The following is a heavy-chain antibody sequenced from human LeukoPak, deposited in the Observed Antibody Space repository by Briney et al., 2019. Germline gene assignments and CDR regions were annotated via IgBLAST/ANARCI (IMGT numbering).Heavy chain of an antibody. CDR1: GGSISRYY. J-gene: IGHJ6*03. D-gene: IGHD3-10*01. CDR3: RLYGSGSKYYYYYYMDV. V-gene: IGHV4-59*01. Sequence: SETLSLTCTVSGGSISRYYWSWIRQPPGKGLEWIGYIYYSGSPNYNPSLKSRVAISVDPSKNQFTLKLSSVTAADTDVYYCRLYGSGSKYYYYYYMDVWGKGTTVNVSS. CDR2: IYYSGSP.